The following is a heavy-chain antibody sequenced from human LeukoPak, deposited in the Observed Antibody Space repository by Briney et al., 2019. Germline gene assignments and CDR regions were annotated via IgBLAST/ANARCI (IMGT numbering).Heavy chain of an antibody. CDR3: ARVSLNPTSGWFDHQFEN. V-gene: IGHV6-1*01. CDR1: GDSVSSNSAA. CDR2: TYYRSKWYN. Sequence: SQTLSLTCAISGDSVSSNSAAWNWIRQSPSRGLEWLGRTYYRSKWYNDYAVSVKGRITINPDTSKNQFSLQLNFVTPEDSAVYYCARVSLNPTSGWFDHQFENWGQGTLVTVSS. J-gene: IGHJ4*02. D-gene: IGHD2-2*01.